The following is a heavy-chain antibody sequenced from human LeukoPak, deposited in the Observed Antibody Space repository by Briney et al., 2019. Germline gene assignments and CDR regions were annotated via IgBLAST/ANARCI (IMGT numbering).Heavy chain of an antibody. J-gene: IGHJ6*02. CDR3: ASEYCSGGSCYPPYYYYGMDV. Sequence: GGSLRLSCAASGFTFSSHWVAWLRQAPEKGLEWVANIKQDGSEIYYVDSVKGRFTISRDNAKNSLYLQMNSLRAEDTAVYYCASEYCSGGSCYPPYYYYGMDVWGQGTTVTVSS. CDR2: IKQDGSEI. D-gene: IGHD2-15*01. V-gene: IGHV3-7*05. CDR1: GFTFSSHW.